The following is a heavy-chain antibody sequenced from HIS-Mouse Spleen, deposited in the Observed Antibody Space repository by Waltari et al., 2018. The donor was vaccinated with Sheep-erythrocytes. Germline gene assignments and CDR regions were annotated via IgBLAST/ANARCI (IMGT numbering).Heavy chain of an antibody. D-gene: IGHD3-22*01. CDR3: ARARSMMVVVITIDY. V-gene: IGHV3-30*04. J-gene: IGHJ4*02. Sequence: QVQLVESGGGVVQTGRSLRLSCAASGFTFSSYAMHWVRQAPGKGLEWVAVISYDGSNKYYADSVKGRFTISRDNSKNTLYLQMNSLRAEDTAVYYCARARSMMVVVITIDYWGQGTLVTVSS. CDR1: GFTFSSYA. CDR2: ISYDGSNK.